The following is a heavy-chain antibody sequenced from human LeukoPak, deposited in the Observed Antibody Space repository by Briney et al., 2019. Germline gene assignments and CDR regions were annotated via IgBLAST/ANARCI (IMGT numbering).Heavy chain of an antibody. CDR2: IYYTGST. D-gene: IGHD3-9*01. J-gene: IGHJ6*03. CDR3: ARLVSYDVLTENFYKYYMDV. CDR1: SGSISSNNYY. V-gene: IGHV4-39*01. Sequence: PSETLSLTCTVSSGSISSNNYYWGWIRQPPGKGLEWIGSIYYTGSTFYNPSLKSRVTMSLDASKNQFTLKVTSVTATDTAVYYCARLVSYDVLTENFYKYYMDVWGKGTTVTVSS.